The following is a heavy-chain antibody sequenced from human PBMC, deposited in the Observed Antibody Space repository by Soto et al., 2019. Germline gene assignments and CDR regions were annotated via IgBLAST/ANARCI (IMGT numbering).Heavy chain of an antibody. J-gene: IGHJ4*02. Sequence: GGSLRLSCAASGFTFSSYGMHWVRQAPGKGLEWVAVISYDGSNKYYADSVKGRFTISRDNSKNTLYLQMNSLRAEDTAVYYCAKDLGRSGWYAFMGYWGQGTLVTVSS. CDR2: ISYDGSNK. V-gene: IGHV3-30*18. CDR3: AKDLGRSGWYAFMGY. D-gene: IGHD6-19*01. CDR1: GFTFSSYG.